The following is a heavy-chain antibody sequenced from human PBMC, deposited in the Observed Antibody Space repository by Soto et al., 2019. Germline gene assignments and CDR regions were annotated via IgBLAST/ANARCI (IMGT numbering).Heavy chain of an antibody. CDR2: ISSSGSTI. D-gene: IGHD2-21*02. Sequence: GGSLRLSCAASGFTFSDYYMSWIRQAPGKGLEWVSYISSSGSTIYYADSVKGRFTISRDNAKNSLYLQMNSLRAEDTAVYYCARVPPGDYDSVRSRAVYYFDYWGQGTLVTVSS. J-gene: IGHJ4*02. CDR3: ARVPPGDYDSVRSRAVYYFDY. V-gene: IGHV3-11*01. CDR1: GFTFSDYY.